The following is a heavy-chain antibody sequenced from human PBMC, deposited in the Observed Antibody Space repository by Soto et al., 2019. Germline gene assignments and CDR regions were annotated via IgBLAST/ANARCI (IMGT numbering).Heavy chain of an antibody. D-gene: IGHD3-3*01. CDR1: GFTFCNYT. CDR3: AKDKYSGDFWSGYYYY. V-gene: IGHV3-23*01. Sequence: HPGGSLRLSCAASGFTFCNYTMNWVRQAPGKGLEWVSYISTGDSPIYYADSVKGQFTISRDNSKNTLYLQMNSLRAEDTAVYYCAKDKYSGDFWSGYYYYWGQGTLVTVSS. CDR2: ISTGDSPI. J-gene: IGHJ4*02.